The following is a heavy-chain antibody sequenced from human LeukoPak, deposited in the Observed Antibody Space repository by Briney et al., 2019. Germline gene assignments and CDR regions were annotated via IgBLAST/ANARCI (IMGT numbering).Heavy chain of an antibody. V-gene: IGHV1-69*01. CDR3: ARGQAAKPNHYYMDV. CDR1: GGTFSSYA. J-gene: IGHJ6*03. D-gene: IGHD2-2*01. Sequence: ASVKVSCKASGGTFSSYAISWVRQAPGQGLEWMGGIIPIFGTANYAQKFQGRVTITADESTSTAYMELSSLRSEDTAVYYCARGQAAKPNHYYMDVWGKGTTVTVSS. CDR2: IIPIFGTA.